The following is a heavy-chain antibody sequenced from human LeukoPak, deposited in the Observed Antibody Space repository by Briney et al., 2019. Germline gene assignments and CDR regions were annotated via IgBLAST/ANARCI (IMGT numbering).Heavy chain of an antibody. CDR3: ARDRDPLAFEI. V-gene: IGHV3-30*02. CDR2: IRYDGTKK. CDR1: GFTFSSYG. J-gene: IGHJ3*02. Sequence: GGSLRLSCTASGFTFSSYGMHWVRPAPGKGLEWVAFIRYDGTKKFYADSVKGRFTISRDNSKNTLYLQMNSLRDEDTAVFYCARDRDPLAFEIWGQGTMVTVSS.